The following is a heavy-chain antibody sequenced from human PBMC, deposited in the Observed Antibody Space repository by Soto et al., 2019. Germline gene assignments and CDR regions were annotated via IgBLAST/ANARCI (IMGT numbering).Heavy chain of an antibody. J-gene: IGHJ4*02. V-gene: IGHV3-66*01. CDR2: IDSGGRT. CDR3: ATGPYSRIAGL. CDR1: GFTVSSHY. D-gene: IGHD6-13*01. Sequence: EMQLVESGGGLVQPGGSLRLSCAASGFTVSSHYMSWVRQTPGQGLEWVSLIDSGGRTNYADSVKGRFTISRDNSKNTLYLQMNSLRAEDTAVYYCATGPYSRIAGLWGQGILVTVSS.